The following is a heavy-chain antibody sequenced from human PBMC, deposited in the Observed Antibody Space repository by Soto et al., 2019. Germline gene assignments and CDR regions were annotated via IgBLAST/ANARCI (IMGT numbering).Heavy chain of an antibody. CDR1: GGSISSSNW. CDR2: IYHSGST. CDR3: ASVYRPPYGTTDY. J-gene: IGHJ4*02. V-gene: IGHV4-4*02. D-gene: IGHD4-17*01. Sequence: SETLSLTCAVSGGSISSSNWWSWVRQPPGKGLEWIGEIYHSGSTNYNPSLKSRVTISVDKSKNQFSLKLSSVTAADTAVYYCASVYRPPYGTTDYWGQGTLVTVSS.